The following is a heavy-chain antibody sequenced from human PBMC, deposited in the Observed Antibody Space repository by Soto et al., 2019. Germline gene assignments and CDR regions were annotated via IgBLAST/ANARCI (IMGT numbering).Heavy chain of an antibody. D-gene: IGHD4-17*01. CDR1: GFTFSSYG. Sequence: QVQLVESGGGVVQPGRSLRLSCAASGFTFSSYGMHWVRQAPGKGLEWVAVISYDGSNKYYADSVKGRFTISRDNSKNTLYLQMISLRAEDTAVNYCAKDQDYGDYGGYFDYWGQGTLVTVSS. J-gene: IGHJ4*02. CDR2: ISYDGSNK. V-gene: IGHV3-30*18. CDR3: AKDQDYGDYGGYFDY.